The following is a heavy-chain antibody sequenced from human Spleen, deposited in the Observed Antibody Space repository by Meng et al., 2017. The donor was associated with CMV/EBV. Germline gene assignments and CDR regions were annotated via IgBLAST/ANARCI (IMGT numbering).Heavy chain of an antibody. CDR2: INPSGGST. CDR1: GYTFTRYY. CDR3: ARGEYDGYYHYGLDA. Sequence: ASVKVSCKASGYTFTRYYIHWVRQAPGHGPEGMGMINPSGGSTAYAQKFQGRVTMTRDTSTSTVYMELSSLRSEDTAVYYCARGEYDGYYHYGLDAWGQGTTVTVSS. J-gene: IGHJ6*02. D-gene: IGHD1-1*01. V-gene: IGHV1-46*01.